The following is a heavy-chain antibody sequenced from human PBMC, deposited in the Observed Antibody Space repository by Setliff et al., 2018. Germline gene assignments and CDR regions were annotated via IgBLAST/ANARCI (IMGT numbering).Heavy chain of an antibody. CDR1: GFAFSAYS. J-gene: IGHJ6*03. D-gene: IGHD3-3*01. Sequence: PGGSLRLSCAASGFAFSAYSMHWVRQAPGKGLEWVAFIQYDGSDKYYADSVKGRFTISRDNSKNTMFLQMNSLRPDDTAVYYCARGGRFAHYMDVWGKGTTVTVSS. CDR2: IQYDGSDK. CDR3: ARGGRFAHYMDV. V-gene: IGHV3-30*02.